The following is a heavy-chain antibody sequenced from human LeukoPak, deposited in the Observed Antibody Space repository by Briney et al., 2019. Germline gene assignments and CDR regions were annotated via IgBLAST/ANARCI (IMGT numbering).Heavy chain of an antibody. CDR1: GGTFSSYA. J-gene: IGHJ5*02. CDR3: AREGLNYYDSSGHNWFDP. V-gene: IGHV1-69*05. CDR2: IIPIFGTA. D-gene: IGHD3-22*01. Sequence: SVNVSCKASGGTFSSYAISWVRQAPGQGLEWMGGIIPIFGTANYAQKFQGRVTITTDESTSTAYMELSSLRSEDTAVYYCAREGLNYYDSSGHNWFDPWGQGTLVTVSS.